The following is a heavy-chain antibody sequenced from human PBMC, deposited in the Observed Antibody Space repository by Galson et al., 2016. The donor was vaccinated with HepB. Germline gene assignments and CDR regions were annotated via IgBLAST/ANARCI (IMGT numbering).Heavy chain of an antibody. J-gene: IGHJ4*02. D-gene: IGHD4-23*01. V-gene: IGHV1-69*01. CDR2: SIPIFGTA. CDR1: GGTLSTYA. Sequence: KVSCKASGGTLSTYAISWVRQAPGQGLEWVGGSIPIFGTANYAQKFQGRVTITADESTSTAYMELSSLRSEDTAVYYCARQTTVALYYFDYWGQGTLVTVSS. CDR3: ARQTTVALYYFDY.